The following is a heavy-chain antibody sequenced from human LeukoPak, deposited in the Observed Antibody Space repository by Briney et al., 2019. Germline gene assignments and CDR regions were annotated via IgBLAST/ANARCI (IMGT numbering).Heavy chain of an antibody. CDR2: IYTSGST. Sequence: SETLSLTCTVSGGSISSGSYYWSWIRQPAGKGLEWIGRIYTSGSTNYNPSLKSRVTISVDTSKNQFSLKLSSVTAADTAVYYCVACSSSWSRPSLDYWGQGTLVTVSS. J-gene: IGHJ4*02. CDR1: GGSISSGSYY. V-gene: IGHV4-61*02. D-gene: IGHD6-13*01. CDR3: VACSSSWSRPSLDY.